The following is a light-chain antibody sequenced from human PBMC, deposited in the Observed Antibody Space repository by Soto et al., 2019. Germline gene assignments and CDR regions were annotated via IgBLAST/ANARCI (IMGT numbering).Light chain of an antibody. CDR3: QQSYSIPLFT. CDR2: AAS. J-gene: IGKJ3*01. CDR1: QSISSC. V-gene: IGKV1-39*01. Sequence: DIQMTQSPSSLSASVGDRVTITCRASQSISSCLNWYQQKPGKAPKLLIYAASSLQSGLPSRFSGSGSGTDFTLTISSLQPEDFATYYCQQSYSIPLFTFGPGTKVDIK.